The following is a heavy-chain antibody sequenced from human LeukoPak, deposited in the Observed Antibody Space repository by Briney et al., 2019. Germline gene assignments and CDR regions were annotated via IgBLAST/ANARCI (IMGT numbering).Heavy chain of an antibody. CDR1: GFTLNNAW. CDR2: IKSKTHGGTT. V-gene: IGHV3-15*01. Sequence: GGSLRLSCAASGFTLNNAWMGWVRQAPGKGLEWIGRIKSKTHGGTTDFAAPVKGRFTISKDDSKNTLYLLLNSLKSDDTAKYYCTTDRGIEARPLFDLWGQRILVTVSS. D-gene: IGHD6-6*01. CDR3: TTDRGIEARPLFDL. J-gene: IGHJ4*02.